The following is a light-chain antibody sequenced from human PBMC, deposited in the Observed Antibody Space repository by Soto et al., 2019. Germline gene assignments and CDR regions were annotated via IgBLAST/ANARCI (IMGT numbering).Light chain of an antibody. CDR2: DTT. V-gene: IGLV7-46*01. J-gene: IGLJ3*02. CDR1: TGAVTSGNY. CDR3: LLSYRGTNWV. Sequence: QTVVTQEPSLTVSPGGTVTLTCGSSTGAVTSGNYPSWFQKKPGQAPRTLIYDTTNKQSWTPARFSGSLLGGKAALTLAGAQTDDEAYYYCLLSYRGTNWVFGGWTKLTGL.